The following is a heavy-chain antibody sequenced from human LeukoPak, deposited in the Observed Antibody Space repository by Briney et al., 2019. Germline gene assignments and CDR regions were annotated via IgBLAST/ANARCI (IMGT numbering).Heavy chain of an antibody. CDR3: ARGRYYYDSSGPYFDY. CDR2: IYYSGST. J-gene: IGHJ4*02. V-gene: IGHV4-39*07. Sequence: SETLSLTCTVSGDSISSSSYYWAWIRQPPGKGLGWIGSIYYSGSTHYNPSLKSRVTISVDTSKNQFSLKLSSVTAADTAVYYCARGRYYYDSSGPYFDYWGQGTLVTVSS. D-gene: IGHD3-22*01. CDR1: GDSISSSSYY.